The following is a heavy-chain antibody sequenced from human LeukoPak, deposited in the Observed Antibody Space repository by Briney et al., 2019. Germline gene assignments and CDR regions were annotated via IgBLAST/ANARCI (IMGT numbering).Heavy chain of an antibody. Sequence: ASVKVSCKASGYTFTGQYMHWVRQAPGQGLEWMAWVNPDSGGTIYAQKFQGRVTVTRDTSFSTAYMALSRLRSDDTAVYYCARDTGFSNSLEGFDIWGQGTMVTVSS. CDR3: ARDTGFSNSLEGFDI. J-gene: IGHJ3*02. D-gene: IGHD2-2*01. CDR2: VNPDSGGT. V-gene: IGHV1-2*02. CDR1: GYTFTGQY.